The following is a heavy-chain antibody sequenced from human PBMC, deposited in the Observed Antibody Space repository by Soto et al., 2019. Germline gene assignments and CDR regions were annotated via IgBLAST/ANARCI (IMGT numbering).Heavy chain of an antibody. CDR3: ARVDYDFWSGYYFRYVDL. Sequence: EVQLVESGGGLVQPGGSLRLSCAASGFTFSSYWMSWVRQAPGKGLEWVANIKQDGSEKYYVDSVKGRFTISRDNAKNSLYMQMSSLRAEDTAVYYFARVDYDFWSGYYFRYVDLWGRGTLVTVSS. CDR1: GFTFSSYW. J-gene: IGHJ2*01. D-gene: IGHD3-3*01. CDR2: IKQDGSEK. V-gene: IGHV3-7*01.